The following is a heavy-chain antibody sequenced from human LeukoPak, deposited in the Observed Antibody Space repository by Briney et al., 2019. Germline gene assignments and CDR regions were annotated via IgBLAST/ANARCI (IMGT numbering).Heavy chain of an antibody. J-gene: IGHJ4*02. CDR3: ARGFRNTAMVYHY. Sequence: GSLRLSCAASGFTFSSYSMNWVRQAPGKGLEWVSSISSSSSYIYYADSVKGRFTISRDNAKNSLYLQMNSLRAEDTAVYYCARGFRNTAMVYHYWGQGTLVTVSS. V-gene: IGHV3-21*01. CDR2: ISSSSSYI. D-gene: IGHD5-18*01. CDR1: GFTFSSYS.